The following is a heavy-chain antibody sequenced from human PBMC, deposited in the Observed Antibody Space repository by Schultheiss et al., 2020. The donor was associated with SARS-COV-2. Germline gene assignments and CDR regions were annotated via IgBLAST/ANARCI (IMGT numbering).Heavy chain of an antibody. V-gene: IGHV3-30*18. Sequence: GGSLRLSCAASGFTFSSYGMHWVRQAPGKGLEWVAVISYDGSNKYYADSVKGRFTISRDNAKNSLYLQMNSLRAEDTALYYCAKDMAKGGNSEGYFDYWGQGTLVTVSS. CDR3: AKDMAKGGNSEGYFDY. CDR1: GFTFSSYG. D-gene: IGHD4-23*01. CDR2: ISYDGSNK. J-gene: IGHJ4*02.